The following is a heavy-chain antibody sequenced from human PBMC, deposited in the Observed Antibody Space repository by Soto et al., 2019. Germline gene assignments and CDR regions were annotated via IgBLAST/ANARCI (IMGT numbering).Heavy chain of an antibody. V-gene: IGHV3-66*01. CDR1: GVPVSSNY. CDR3: ARVTGSGWTDGYFDY. D-gene: IGHD6-19*01. J-gene: IGHJ4*02. Sequence: PGGSLRLSCAASGVPVSSNYMSWVRQAPGKGLEWVSVIYSGGSTYYADSVKGRFTISRDNSKNTLYLQMNSLRAEDTAVYYCARVTGSGWTDGYFDYWGQGTLVTVSS. CDR2: IYSGGST.